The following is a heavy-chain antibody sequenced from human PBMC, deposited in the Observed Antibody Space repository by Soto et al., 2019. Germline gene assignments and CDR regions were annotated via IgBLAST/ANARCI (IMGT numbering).Heavy chain of an antibody. CDR2: INHTGGT. J-gene: IGHJ5*02. Sequence: SETLSLTCAVYGGSVNGYYWNWIRQPPGKGLEWIGGINHTGGTHYNPSLKSRVTMSVDTSKNQFSLRLSSVTAADTAIYYCATRITVFGLLIPPFDPWGQGTQVTVSS. D-gene: IGHD3-3*01. CDR3: ATRITVFGLLIPPFDP. V-gene: IGHV4-34*10. CDR1: GGSVNGYY.